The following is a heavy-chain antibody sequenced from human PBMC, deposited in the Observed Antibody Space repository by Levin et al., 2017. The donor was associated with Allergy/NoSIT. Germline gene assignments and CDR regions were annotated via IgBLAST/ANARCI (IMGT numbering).Heavy chain of an antibody. CDR2: INHSGST. CDR3: ARGPSDVTYYYGSGSYSP. CDR1: GGSFSGYY. D-gene: IGHD3-10*01. J-gene: IGHJ5*02. V-gene: IGHV4-34*01. Sequence: SQTLSLTCAVYGGSFSGYYWSWIRQPPGKGLEWIGEINHSGSTNYNPSLKSRVTISVDTSKNQFSLKLSSVTAADTAVYYCARGPSDVTYYYGSGSYSPWGQGTLVTVSS.